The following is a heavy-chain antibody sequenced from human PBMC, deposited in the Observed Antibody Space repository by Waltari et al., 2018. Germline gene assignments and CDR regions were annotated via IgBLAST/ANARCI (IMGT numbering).Heavy chain of an antibody. D-gene: IGHD7-27*01. Sequence: VQLVQSGGEVKTPGSSVKVSCKASGGSFGGYGVSWVRQAPGQGLEWMGVIIPMFGIPDFSQKLQDRLTITADESTNTVYMELSSLTSEDTAIYYCARHELGISQYYYNMYVWGQGTTVTISS. CDR2: IIPMFGIP. CDR3: ARHELGISQYYYNMYV. V-gene: IGHV1-69*12. CDR1: GGSFGGYG. J-gene: IGHJ6*03.